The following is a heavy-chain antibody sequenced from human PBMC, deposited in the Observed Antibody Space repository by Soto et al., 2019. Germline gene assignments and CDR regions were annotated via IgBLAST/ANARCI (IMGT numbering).Heavy chain of an antibody. CDR2: INPNSGGT. CDR1: GYTFTSYY. V-gene: IGHV1-2*04. J-gene: IGHJ4*02. D-gene: IGHD6-13*01. CDR3: ARARGGIAPAGTGYFEH. Sequence: ASVKVSCKASGYTFTSYYMHWVRQAPGQGLEWMGWINPNSGGTNYAQKFQGWVTMTRDTSISTAYMELSRLRSDDTAVSYCARARGGIAPAGTGYFEHWGQGTLVTVSS.